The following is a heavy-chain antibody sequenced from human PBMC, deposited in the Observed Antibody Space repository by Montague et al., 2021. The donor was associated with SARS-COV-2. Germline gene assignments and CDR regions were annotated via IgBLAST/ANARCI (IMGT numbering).Heavy chain of an antibody. CDR1: VGSVGSSHYY. J-gene: IGHJ5*02. D-gene: IGHD1-7*01. V-gene: IGHV4-39*01. CDR2: IYYSGST. CDR3: ARGLYNWNYEHWFDT. Sequence: SETLSLTCTVSVGSVGSSHYYWAWIRQPPGKGLEWIGTIYYSGSTYYNPSPRSRVTIDVDASTNQFSLKLHSVTAADTAVYFCARGLYNWNYEHWFDTWGQGTLVTVSS.